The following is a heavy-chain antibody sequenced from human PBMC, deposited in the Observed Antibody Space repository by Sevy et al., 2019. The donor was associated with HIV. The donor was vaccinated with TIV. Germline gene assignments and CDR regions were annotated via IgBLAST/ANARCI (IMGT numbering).Heavy chain of an antibody. J-gene: IGHJ4*02. Sequence: GGSLRLSCAASAFSFNTYAMSWVRRAPGKGLEWVSTISGSGDSTFYSDPVKGRFTISRDNSKNTLYLQMNSLRAEDTAVYYCAKPGGSFYFDYWGQGTLVTVSS. V-gene: IGHV3-23*01. CDR2: ISGSGDST. CDR3: AKPGGSFYFDY. CDR1: AFSFNTYA. D-gene: IGHD3-10*01.